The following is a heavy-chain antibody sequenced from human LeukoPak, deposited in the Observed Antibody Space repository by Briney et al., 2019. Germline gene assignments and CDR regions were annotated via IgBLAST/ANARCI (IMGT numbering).Heavy chain of an antibody. CDR2: IYHSVDT. CDR3: ARGGPNSSGWRIDY. J-gene: IGHJ4*02. Sequence: SETLSLTCTVSGGSISSYYWSWIRQPPGKGLEWIGYIYHSVDTKYNASLKSRVTISVDTSKSQFSLKLSSVTAADTAVYYCARGGPNSSGWRIDYWGQGTLVTVSS. D-gene: IGHD6-19*01. CDR1: GGSISSYY. V-gene: IGHV4-59*01.